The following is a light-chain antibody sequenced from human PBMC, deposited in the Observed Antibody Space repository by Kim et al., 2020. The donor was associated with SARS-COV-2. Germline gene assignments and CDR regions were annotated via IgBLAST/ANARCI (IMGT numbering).Light chain of an antibody. CDR3: QQYGSSPT. CDR1: QGVRSNY. CDR2: DAS. J-gene: IGKJ2*01. Sequence: EIVLTQSPGTLSLSPGERATLSCRASQGVRSNYLAWYQQKPGQAPRLLIYDASSRATGIPDRFSGSGSGTDFTLTISRLEPEDFAVFYCQQYGSSPTFGQGTKLEI. V-gene: IGKV3-20*01.